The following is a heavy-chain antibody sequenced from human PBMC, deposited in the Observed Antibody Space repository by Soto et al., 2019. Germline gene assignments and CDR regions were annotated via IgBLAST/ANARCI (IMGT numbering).Heavy chain of an antibody. CDR2: IYYSGST. CDR1: GGSISSSSYY. V-gene: IGHV4-39*01. Sequence: SETLSLTCTVSGGSISSSSYYWGWIRQPPGKGLEWIGSIYYSGSTYYNPSLKSRVTISVDTSKNQFSLKLRSVTAADTAVYYCASLLLDTVTTAFGPPRVTGIDYWGQGTLVTVSS. CDR3: ASLLLDTVTTAFGPPRVTGIDY. J-gene: IGHJ4*02. D-gene: IGHD4-17*01.